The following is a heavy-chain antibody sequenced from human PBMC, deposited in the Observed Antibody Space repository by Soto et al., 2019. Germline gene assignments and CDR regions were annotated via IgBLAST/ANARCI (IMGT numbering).Heavy chain of an antibody. V-gene: IGHV1-2*02. CDR1: GYTFTGYH. CDR2: INPNTGGT. CDR3: AREHTSMSRYYYYYYGLDV. J-gene: IGHJ6*02. D-gene: IGHD5-18*01. Sequence: ASVKVSCKASGYTFTGYHMHWVRQAPGQGLEWMGWINPNTGGTNYAQKFQGRVTMTRDTSISTASMDLSRLRSEDAAVYYCAREHTSMSRYYYYYYGLDVWGQGTTVTVAS.